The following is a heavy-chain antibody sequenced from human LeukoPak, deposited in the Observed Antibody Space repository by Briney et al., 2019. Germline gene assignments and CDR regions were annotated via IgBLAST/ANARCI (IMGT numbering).Heavy chain of an antibody. J-gene: IGHJ4*02. CDR3: AKNDGDYDFWSGPSYFDY. CDR2: IRYDGSNK. Sequence: GGSLRLSCAASGFTFSSYGMHWVRQAPGKGLEWVAFIRYDGSNKYYADSVKGRFTISRDNSKNTLYLQMNSLRAEDTAVYYCAKNDGDYDFWSGPSYFDYWGQGTLVTVSS. V-gene: IGHV3-30*02. CDR1: GFTFSSYG. D-gene: IGHD3-3*01.